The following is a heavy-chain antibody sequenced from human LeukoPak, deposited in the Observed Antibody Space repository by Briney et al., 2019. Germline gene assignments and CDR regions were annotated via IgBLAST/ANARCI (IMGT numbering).Heavy chain of an antibody. Sequence: GGSLRLSCAASGFIFNNYAMHWVRQAPGKGLEWVANIKQDGSEKYYVDSVKGRFTISRDNAKNSLYLQMNSLRAEDTAVYYCTRLRTIGGLWVSAAAGPNWFDPWGEGTLVTVSS. J-gene: IGHJ5*02. CDR2: IKQDGSEK. V-gene: IGHV3-7*01. CDR3: TRLRTIGGLWVSAAAGPNWFDP. CDR1: GFIFNNYA. D-gene: IGHD6-13*01.